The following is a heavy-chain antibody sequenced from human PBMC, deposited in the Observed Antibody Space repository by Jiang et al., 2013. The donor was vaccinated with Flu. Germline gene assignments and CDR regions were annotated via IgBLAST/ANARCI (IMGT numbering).Heavy chain of an antibody. D-gene: IGHD2-15*01. CDR1: YTFTSYA. CDR3: ARDDCSGGSCYPRGSAFDI. CDR2: INTNTGNP. Sequence: YTFTSYAMNWVRQAPGQGLEWMGWINTNTGNPTYAQGFTGRFVFSLDTSVSTAYLQISSLKAEDTAVYYCARDDCSGGSCYPRGSAFDIWGQGTMVTVSS. J-gene: IGHJ3*02. V-gene: IGHV7-4-1*02.